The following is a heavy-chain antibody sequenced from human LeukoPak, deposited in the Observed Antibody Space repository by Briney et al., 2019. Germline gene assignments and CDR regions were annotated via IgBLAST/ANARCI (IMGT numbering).Heavy chain of an antibody. Sequence: ASVKVSCKASGYTFTNFYMHWVRQAPGQGLEWMGLINPSGGSTSYAQKFQGRVAMTRDTSTSTVYMELSSLRSEDTAVYYCARAHSGGYPGYWGQGTLLTVSS. V-gene: IGHV1-46*01. CDR1: GYTFTNFY. CDR2: INPSGGST. D-gene: IGHD1-26*01. J-gene: IGHJ4*02. CDR3: ARAHSGGYPGY.